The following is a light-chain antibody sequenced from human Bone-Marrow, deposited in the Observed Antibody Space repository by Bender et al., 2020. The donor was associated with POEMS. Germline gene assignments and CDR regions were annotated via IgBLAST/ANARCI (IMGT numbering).Light chain of an antibody. CDR1: YSNIGSNA. CDR3: AAWDDSLNRFV. Sequence: QSVLTQPPSASGTPGQRVTISCSGSYSNIGSNAVNWYQQLPGTAPKLLIYSNNQRPSGVPDRFSGSKSGTSASLAITGLQSEDETDYYCAAWDDSLNRFVFGTGTKVTVL. J-gene: IGLJ1*01. V-gene: IGLV1-44*01. CDR2: SNN.